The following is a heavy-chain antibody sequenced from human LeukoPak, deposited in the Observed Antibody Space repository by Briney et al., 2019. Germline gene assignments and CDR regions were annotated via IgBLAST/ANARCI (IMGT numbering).Heavy chain of an antibody. CDR1: GGSFSGYY. J-gene: IGHJ6*03. D-gene: IGHD4-17*01. Sequence: SETLPLTCAVYGGSFSGYYWSWIRQPPGKGLEWIGEINHSGSTNYNPSLKSRVTISVDTSKNQFSLKLSSVTAADTAVYYCAIRTVTAYYYYYMDVWGKGTTVTISS. CDR3: AIRTVTAYYYYYMDV. CDR2: INHSGST. V-gene: IGHV4-34*01.